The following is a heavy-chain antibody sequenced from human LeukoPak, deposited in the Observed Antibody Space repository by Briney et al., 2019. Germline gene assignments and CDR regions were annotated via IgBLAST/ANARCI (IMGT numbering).Heavy chain of an antibody. Sequence: GALRLSCAASGCTFSSYWMHWVRQAPGKGLVWVSRINSDGSSTSYADSVKGRFTISRDNAKNTLYLQMNSLRAEDTAVYYCARGGGQQLVPVFDYWGQGTLVTVSS. CDR1: GCTFSSYW. V-gene: IGHV3-74*01. D-gene: IGHD6-13*01. CDR2: INSDGSST. CDR3: ARGGGQQLVPVFDY. J-gene: IGHJ4*02.